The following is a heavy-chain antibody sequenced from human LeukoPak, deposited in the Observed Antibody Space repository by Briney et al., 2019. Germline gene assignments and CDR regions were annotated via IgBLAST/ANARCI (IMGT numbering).Heavy chain of an antibody. D-gene: IGHD3-16*01. CDR2: ISSSSSFI. CDR1: GFTFSSYS. V-gene: IGHV3-21*01. CDR3: ARHRIRGKYFDY. Sequence: GGSLRLSCAASGFTFSSYSMNWVRQAPGKGLEWVSSISSSSSFIYYADSVKGRFTISRDNAKNSLYLQMNSLRAEDTAVYYCARHRIRGKYFDYWGQGTLVTVSS. J-gene: IGHJ4*02.